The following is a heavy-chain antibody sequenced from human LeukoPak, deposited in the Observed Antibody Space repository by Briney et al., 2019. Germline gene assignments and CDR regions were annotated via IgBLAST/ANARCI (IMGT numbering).Heavy chain of an antibody. CDR3: ARGEEEFAHSDY. CDR2: IYYSGST. Sequence: SETLSLTCTVSGGSISSYYWSWIRQPPGKGLEWIGYIYYSGSTNYNPSLKSRVTISVDTSKNQFSLKLSSVTAADTAVYYCARGEEEFAHSDYWGQGTLVTVSS. V-gene: IGHV4-59*01. D-gene: IGHD3-10*01. J-gene: IGHJ4*02. CDR1: GGSISSYY.